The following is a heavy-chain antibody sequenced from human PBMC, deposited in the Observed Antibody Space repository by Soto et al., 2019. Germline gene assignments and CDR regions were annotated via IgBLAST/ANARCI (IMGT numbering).Heavy chain of an antibody. D-gene: IGHD6-6*01. V-gene: IGHV6-1*01. CDR3: ARDSRVWYSSSSGFGLIDY. J-gene: IGHJ4*02. Sequence: SPTLSLTCAISGDSVSSNSAAWNWIRQSPSRGLEWLGRTYYRSKWYNDYAVSVKSRITINPDTSKNQFSLQLNSVTPEDTAVYYCARDSRVWYSSSSGFGLIDYWGQGTLVTVSS. CDR2: TYYRSKWYN. CDR1: GDSVSSNSAA.